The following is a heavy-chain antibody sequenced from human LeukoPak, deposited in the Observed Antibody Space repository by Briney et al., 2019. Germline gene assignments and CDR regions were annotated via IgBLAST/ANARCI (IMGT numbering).Heavy chain of an antibody. V-gene: IGHV3-7*01. CDR3: TRNRGLDV. Sequence: GGSLRLSCAASGFTFSSFWMSWVRQASGKGLEWVANIKSEGSEKYYVDSVKGRFTISRDNAKNSLYLQMNSLRAEDTAVYYCTRNRGLDVWGQGTTVTVSS. CDR2: IKSEGSEK. J-gene: IGHJ6*02. D-gene: IGHD6-25*01. CDR1: GFTFSSFW.